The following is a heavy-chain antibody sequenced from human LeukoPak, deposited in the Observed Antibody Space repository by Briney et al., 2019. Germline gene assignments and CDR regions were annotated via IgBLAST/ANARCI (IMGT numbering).Heavy chain of an antibody. CDR1: GFTFSSYG. J-gene: IGHJ4*02. Sequence: GGSLRLSCAASGFTFSSYGMHWVRQAPGKGLEWVAFIRYDGSNKYYADSVKGRFTISRDNSKNSLYLQMNSLRAEDTAVYYCAKHRYSTRESFDYWGQGTLVTVSS. CDR2: IRYDGSNK. D-gene: IGHD3-16*02. CDR3: AKHRYSTRESFDY. V-gene: IGHV3-30*02.